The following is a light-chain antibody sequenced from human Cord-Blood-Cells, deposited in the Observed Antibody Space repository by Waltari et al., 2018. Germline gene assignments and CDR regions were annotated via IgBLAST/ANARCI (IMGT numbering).Light chain of an antibody. CDR1: KGIRNY. Sequence: DIQMTQSPSSLSASVGDRVTITCRASKGIRNYLAWYQQKPGKVPKLLIYAASTLQSGVPSRFSGSGSGTEFTLTISSLQPEDVATYYCQKYNSAPLTFGGGTKVEIK. J-gene: IGKJ4*01. CDR2: AAS. V-gene: IGKV1-27*01. CDR3: QKYNSAPLT.